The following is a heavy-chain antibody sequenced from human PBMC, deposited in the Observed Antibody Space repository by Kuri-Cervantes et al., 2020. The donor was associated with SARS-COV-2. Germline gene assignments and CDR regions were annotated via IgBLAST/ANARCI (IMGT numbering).Heavy chain of an antibody. Sequence: GEALNLSRRSPGYSFTSYWIGWVRQMPGKGLEWMGIIYPGDSDTRYSPSFQGQVTISADKSISTAYLQWSSLKASDTAMYYCARTYSSGWYDAFDIWGQGTMVTVSS. V-gene: IGHV5-51*01. J-gene: IGHJ3*02. CDR1: GYSFTSYW. D-gene: IGHD6-19*01. CDR2: IYPGDSDT. CDR3: ARTYSSGWYDAFDI.